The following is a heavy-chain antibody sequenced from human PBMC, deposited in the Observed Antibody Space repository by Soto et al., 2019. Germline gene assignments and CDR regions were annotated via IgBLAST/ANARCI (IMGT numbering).Heavy chain of an antibody. J-gene: IGHJ6*02. Sequence: SETLSLTCTVSGGSISSSSYYWGWIRQPPGKGLEWIGSIYYSGSTYYNPSLKSRVTISVDTSKNQFSLKLSSVTAADTAVYYCARQGRSWSNYYYYGMDVWGQGTTVTVSS. CDR1: GGSISSSSYY. V-gene: IGHV4-39*07. CDR3: ARQGRSWSNYYYYGMDV. CDR2: IYYSGST. D-gene: IGHD6-13*01.